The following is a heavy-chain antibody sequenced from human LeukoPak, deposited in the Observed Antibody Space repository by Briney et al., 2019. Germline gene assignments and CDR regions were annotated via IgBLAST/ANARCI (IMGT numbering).Heavy chain of an antibody. CDR1: GFTFSTYV. J-gene: IGHJ4*02. CDR2: ISVGAEYI. CDR3: ASGPPFLKYFEY. Sequence: GGSLRLSCAASGFTFSTYVMNWFRQAPGKGLEWVSTISVGAEYIFYADSVKSRFTISRDDSNNALYLQMHSLRAEDTALYYCASGPPFLKYFEYWGQGTLVTVSS. D-gene: IGHD3-3*01. V-gene: IGHV3-23*01.